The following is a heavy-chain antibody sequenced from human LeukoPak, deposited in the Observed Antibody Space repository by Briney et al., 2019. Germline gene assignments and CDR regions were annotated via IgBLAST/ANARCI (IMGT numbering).Heavy chain of an antibody. J-gene: IGHJ4*02. D-gene: IGHD5-12*01. CDR2: ISGSGGST. CDR3: AKPVRGGYDPFDY. V-gene: IGHV3-23*01. CDR1: GFTFSSYA. Sequence: GGSLRLSCAASGFTFSSYAMSWVRQAPGKGLEWVSAISGSGGSTYYADTVKGRFTISRDNSKNTLYLQMNSLRAEDTAVYYCAKPVRGGYDPFDYWGQGTLVTVSS.